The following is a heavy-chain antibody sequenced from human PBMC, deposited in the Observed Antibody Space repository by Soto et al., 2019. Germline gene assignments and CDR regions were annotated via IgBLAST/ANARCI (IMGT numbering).Heavy chain of an antibody. CDR3: ARHPYHTSGSWFDP. V-gene: IGHV5-51*01. D-gene: IGHD3-22*01. Sequence: GESLKISCQTSGYDFSYYWIGWVRQMPGKGLEWMGVIYPGDSDVRYSPSFQGQVTMSADKFISTAYLLWNSLKASDTAMYYCARHPYHTSGSWFDPWGQGTLVTVSS. CDR1: GYDFSYYW. CDR2: IYPGDSDV. J-gene: IGHJ5*02.